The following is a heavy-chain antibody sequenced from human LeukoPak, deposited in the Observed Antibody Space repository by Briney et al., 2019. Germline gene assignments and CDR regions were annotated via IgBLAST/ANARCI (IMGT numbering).Heavy chain of an antibody. V-gene: IGHV3-23*01. CDR1: GFRFSNSA. CDR2: ISGSGSST. CDR3: ARSSS. D-gene: IGHD6-13*01. Sequence: GGSLRLSCAATGFRFSNSAMSWVRQAPGKGLEWVSGISGSGSSTYDADFVKGRFTISRDNAKNTLYLQMNSLRAEDTAVYYCARSSSWGQGTLVTVSS. J-gene: IGHJ4*02.